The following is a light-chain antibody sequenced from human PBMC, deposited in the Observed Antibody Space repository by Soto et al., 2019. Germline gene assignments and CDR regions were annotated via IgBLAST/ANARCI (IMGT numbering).Light chain of an antibody. CDR1: QSISNY. Sequence: DIQMTQSPSSLSASVGDRVTITCRASQSISNYLNWYQQKPGKAPKLLIYAASSLQSGVPSRFSGGGSGTEFSLTISSLQPEDFATYHCQQSYSTPFTFGPGTKVYIK. CDR2: AAS. J-gene: IGKJ3*01. V-gene: IGKV1-39*01. CDR3: QQSYSTPFT.